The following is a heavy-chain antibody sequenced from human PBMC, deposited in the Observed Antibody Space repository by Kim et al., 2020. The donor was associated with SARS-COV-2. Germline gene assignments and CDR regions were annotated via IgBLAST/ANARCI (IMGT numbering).Heavy chain of an antibody. CDR2: I. J-gene: IGHJ4*02. D-gene: IGHD3-22*01. V-gene: IGHV3-48*03. CDR3: ASGEVLLPFGY. Sequence: IYYADSVKGRFTISRDNAKNSLYLQMHSLRAEDTALYYCASGEVLLPFGYWGQGTLVTVSS.